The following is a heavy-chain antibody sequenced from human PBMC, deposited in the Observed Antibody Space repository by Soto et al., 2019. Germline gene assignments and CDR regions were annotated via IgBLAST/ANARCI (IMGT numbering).Heavy chain of an antibody. J-gene: IGHJ6*02. D-gene: IGHD4-17*01. CDR1: GFSLSNGRMG. Sequence: SGPALVNPTETLTLTCTISGFSLSNGRMGVSWIRQPPGRALEWLAHFFSDVERSYSTSMQSRLTMSQDTSGTQVVLTMTNMDPQDTATHFCARMNADSDSHYYAMDVWGPGTPVAVSS. CDR2: FFSDVER. CDR3: ARMNADSDSHYYAMDV. V-gene: IGHV2-26*03.